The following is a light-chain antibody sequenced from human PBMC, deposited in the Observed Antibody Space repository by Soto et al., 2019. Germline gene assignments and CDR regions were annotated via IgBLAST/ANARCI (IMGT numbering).Light chain of an antibody. CDR3: CSYAGSYTLI. CDR1: SSDVGGYNY. CDR2: DVA. V-gene: IGLV2-11*01. Sequence: QSVLTQPRSVSGSPGRSVTVSCTGSSSDVGGYNYVSWYQQHPGKAPKLLISDVANRASGVPDRFSGSKSGNTASLTISGLQPDDEAEYFCCSYAGSYTLIFGGGTKLTVL. J-gene: IGLJ2*01.